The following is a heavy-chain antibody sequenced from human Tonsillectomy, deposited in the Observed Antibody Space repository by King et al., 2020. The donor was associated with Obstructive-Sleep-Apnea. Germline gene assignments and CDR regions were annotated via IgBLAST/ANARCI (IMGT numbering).Heavy chain of an antibody. V-gene: IGHV4-39*07. CDR3: ARKRVAARHVYWYFDL. D-gene: IGHD6-6*01. CDR2: IYYSGST. J-gene: IGHJ2*01. CDR1: GGSISSSSYY. Sequence: QLQESGPGLVKPSETLSLTCTVSGGSISSSSYYWGWIRQPPGKGLDWIGSIYYSGSTYYNPSLKSRVTISVDTSKNQFSLKLSSVTAADTAVYYCARKRVAARHVYWYFDLWGRGTLVTVSS.